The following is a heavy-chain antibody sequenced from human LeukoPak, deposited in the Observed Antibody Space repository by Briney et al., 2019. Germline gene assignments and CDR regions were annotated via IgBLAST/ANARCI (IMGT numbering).Heavy chain of an antibody. CDR3: ARLYSQGGYCSGGSCYPAYFQH. D-gene: IGHD2-15*01. CDR1: GYSFTSYW. CDR2: IYPGDSDT. J-gene: IGHJ1*01. V-gene: IGHV5-51*01. Sequence: GESLKISCKGSGYSFTSYWIGWVRQMPGKGLEWMGIIYPGDSDTRYSPSFQGQVTISADKSISTDYLQWSSLKASDTAMYYCARLYSQGGYCSGGSCYPAYFQHWGQGTLVTVSS.